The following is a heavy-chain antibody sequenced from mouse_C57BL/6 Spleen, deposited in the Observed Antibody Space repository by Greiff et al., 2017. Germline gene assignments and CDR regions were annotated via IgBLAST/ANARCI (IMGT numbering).Heavy chain of an antibody. J-gene: IGHJ4*01. D-gene: IGHD2-4*01. Sequence: QVQLKQPGAELVKPGASVKMSCKASGYTFTSYWITWVKQRPGQGLEWIGDIYPGSGSTNYNEKFKSKATLTVDTSSSTAYMQLSSLTSEDSAVYYCARDDYDGGYYAMDYWGQGTSVTVSS. CDR2: IYPGSGST. CDR3: ARDDYDGGYYAMDY. V-gene: IGHV1-55*01. CDR1: GYTFTSYW.